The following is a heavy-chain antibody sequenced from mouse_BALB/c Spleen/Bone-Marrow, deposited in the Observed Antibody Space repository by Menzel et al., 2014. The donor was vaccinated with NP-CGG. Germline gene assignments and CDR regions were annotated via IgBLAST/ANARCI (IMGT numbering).Heavy chain of an antibody. V-gene: IGHV1-14*01. CDR3: ARSRTPMEY. CDR2: INPYNDGT. Sequence: EVHLVESGPELVKPGASVKMSCKASGYTFTSYVMHWVKQKPGQGLEWIGYINPYNDGTKYNEKFKGKATLTSDKSSSTAYMERSSLTSEDSAVYYCARSRTPMEYWGQGTSVTVSS. CDR1: GYTFTSYV. J-gene: IGHJ4*01.